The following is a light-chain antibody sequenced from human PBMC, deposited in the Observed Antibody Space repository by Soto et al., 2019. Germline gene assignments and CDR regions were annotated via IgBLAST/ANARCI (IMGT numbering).Light chain of an antibody. CDR2: AAS. V-gene: IGKV3-20*01. CDR3: QQFDDSQWK. Sequence: LVLTQSPGTLSLSPVERATLSCLASQSVHSRYLSWYQQKVGQAPRLLIFAASRRATGIPDRFSGSGSGTDFTLTISRLEPEDFAVYYCQQFDDSQWKCGQGTKGDIK. CDR1: QSVHSRY. J-gene: IGKJ1*01.